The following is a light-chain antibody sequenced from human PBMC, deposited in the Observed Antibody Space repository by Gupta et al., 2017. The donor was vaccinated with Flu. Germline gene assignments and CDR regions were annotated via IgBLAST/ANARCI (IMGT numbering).Light chain of an antibody. CDR2: SNN. CDR3: ETWDGSLNGWV. V-gene: IGLV1-44*01. J-gene: IGLJ3*02. Sequence: RVTTSWSGRSANIGSDTGNGYQQVPGTAPRLIMESNNQRPSGVPDRVSGSKSGTAASLAISGLQSEDEAEDDCETWDGSLNGWVFGGGTKLTVL. CDR1: SANIGSDT.